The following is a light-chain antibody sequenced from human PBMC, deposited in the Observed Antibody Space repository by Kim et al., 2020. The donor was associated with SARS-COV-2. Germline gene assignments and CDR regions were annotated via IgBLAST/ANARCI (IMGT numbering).Light chain of an antibody. J-gene: IGLJ3*02. CDR1: SSDVGGYDY. CDR3: SSYTSSSTWV. Sequence: QSALTQPASVSGSPGQSITISCTGTSSDVGGYDYVSWYQQHPGKALKLMIYDVSKWPSGVSDRFSGSKSGNTASLTISGLQAEDEADYYCSSYTSSSTWVFGGGTKLTVL. V-gene: IGLV2-14*03. CDR2: DVS.